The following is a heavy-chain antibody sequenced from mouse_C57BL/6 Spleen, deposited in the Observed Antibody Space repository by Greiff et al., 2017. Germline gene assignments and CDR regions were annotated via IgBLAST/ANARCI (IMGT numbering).Heavy chain of an antibody. J-gene: IGHJ4*01. CDR2: INPSSGYT. CDR3: ATQRGRYYAMDY. Sequence: VQLQQSGAELVKPGASVKMSCKASGYTFTSYTMPWVKQRPGQGLAWIGYINPSSGYTKYNQKFKDKATLTVDKSSSTAYMQLSSLTSEDSAVYYCATQRGRYYAMDYGGQGTSVTVSS. D-gene: IGHD4-1*02. V-gene: IGHV1-4*01. CDR1: GYTFTSYT.